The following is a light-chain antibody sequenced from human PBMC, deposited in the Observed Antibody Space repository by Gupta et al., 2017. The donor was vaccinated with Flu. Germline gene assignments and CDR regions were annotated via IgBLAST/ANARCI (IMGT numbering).Light chain of an antibody. Sequence: VKITCGVSSGSVSTSYYPSWYQQTPGQPTRPLIYNKINRSAGVPDRFSGSIPGNRAALTITGAQEDDESDYYGVRYMGSGISVFGGGTKLTVL. CDR2: NKI. J-gene: IGLJ3*02. CDR1: SGSVSTSYY. V-gene: IGLV8-61*01. CDR3: VRYMGSGISV.